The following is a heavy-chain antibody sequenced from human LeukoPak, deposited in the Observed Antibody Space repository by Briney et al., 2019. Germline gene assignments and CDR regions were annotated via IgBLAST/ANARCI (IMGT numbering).Heavy chain of an antibody. V-gene: IGHV4-34*01. CDR1: GGSFSGYY. J-gene: IGHJ4*02. Sequence: SETLSLTCAVYGGSFSGYYWSWIRQPPGKGLEWIGEINHSGSTNYNPSLKSRVTISVDTSKNQFSLKLSSVTAADTAVYYCAARSYDSRGYPGYYFDYWGQGTLVTVSS. D-gene: IGHD3-22*01. CDR3: AARSYDSRGYPGYYFDY. CDR2: INHSGST.